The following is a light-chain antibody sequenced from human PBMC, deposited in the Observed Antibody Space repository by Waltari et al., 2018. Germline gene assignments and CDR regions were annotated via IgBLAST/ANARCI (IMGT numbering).Light chain of an antibody. CDR2: GAS. Sequence: EIVLTQSPVTLSLPPGERATLSCRASQSVSRTLAWYQQKPGQAPRLRIFGASNRATGIPDRLGGRGSGTDFSRIVARLEPEDSAMYYCEHYVGLPATFGQGTKVEIK. J-gene: IGKJ1*01. CDR1: QSVSRT. V-gene: IGKV3-20*01. CDR3: EHYVGLPAT.